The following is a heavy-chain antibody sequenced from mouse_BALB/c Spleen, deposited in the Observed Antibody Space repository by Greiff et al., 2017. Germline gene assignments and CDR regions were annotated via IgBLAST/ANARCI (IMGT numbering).Heavy chain of an antibody. V-gene: IGHV3-6*02. D-gene: IGHD1-1*01. J-gene: IGHJ4*01. CDR3: ARSVVATRGYYAMDY. CDR1: GYSITSGYY. Sequence: EVKVEESGPGLVKPSQSLSLTCSVTGYSITSGYYWNWIRQFPGNKLEWMGYISYDGSNNYNPSLKNRISITRDTSKNQFFLKLNSVTTEDTATYYCARSVVATRGYYAMDYWGQGTSVTVSS. CDR2: ISYDGSN.